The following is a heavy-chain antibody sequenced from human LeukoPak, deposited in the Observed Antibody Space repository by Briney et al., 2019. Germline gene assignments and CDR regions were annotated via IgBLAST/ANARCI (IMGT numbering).Heavy chain of an antibody. Sequence: GGSLRLSCGASGFTFSSYGMYWVRQAPGKGLGRVAFIRYDGSNKYYADSVMGRFTISRDDAKSSLYLQMDSLRVEDTALYYCVRDDPGVQQERRLSPFDIWGQGTMVTVSS. CDR1: GFTFSSYG. V-gene: IGHV3-30*02. CDR3: VRDDPGVQQERRLSPFDI. CDR2: IRYDGSNK. D-gene: IGHD1-1*01. J-gene: IGHJ3*02.